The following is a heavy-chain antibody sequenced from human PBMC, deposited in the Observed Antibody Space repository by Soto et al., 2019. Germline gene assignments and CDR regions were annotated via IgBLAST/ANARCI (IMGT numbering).Heavy chain of an antibody. V-gene: IGHV4-4*02. CDR2: IYHSGST. J-gene: IGHJ6*02. CDR1: GGSISSSNW. Sequence: SETLSLTCAVSGGSISSSNWWSWVRQPPGKGLEWIGEIYHSGSTNYDPSLKSRVTISVDKSKNQFSLKLSSVTAADTAVYYCARAWNYGSGSYRDYYYYGMDVWGQGTTVTVSS. CDR3: ARAWNYGSGSYRDYYYYGMDV. D-gene: IGHD3-10*01.